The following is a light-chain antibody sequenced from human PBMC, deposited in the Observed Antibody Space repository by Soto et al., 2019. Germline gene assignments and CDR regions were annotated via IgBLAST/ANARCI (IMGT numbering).Light chain of an antibody. CDR2: EVE. CDR3: SSYTTCYFYV. CDR1: GRDIGAYNY. V-gene: IGLV2-14*01. J-gene: IGLJ1*01. Sequence: QSALTQPASVSGSPGQSITISCTGSGRDIGAYNYVSWYQQHPGKAPKLIIYEVENRPSGVSNRFSASKPAFTASLTISGLQAEDEADYYCSSYTTCYFYVFGPGTKVTVL.